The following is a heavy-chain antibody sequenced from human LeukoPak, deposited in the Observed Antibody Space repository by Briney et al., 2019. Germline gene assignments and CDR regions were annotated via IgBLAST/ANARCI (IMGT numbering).Heavy chain of an antibody. CDR3: ARGTGSPDY. D-gene: IGHD3-10*01. CDR1: GFTFSSYA. V-gene: IGHV3-30*02. Sequence: GGSLRLSCAASGFTFSSYAMSWVRQAPGKGLEWVAFIRNDGSIIYNTDSVKGRFTISRDNSKNTLYLQMNSLRAEDTAVYYCARGTGSPDYWGQGTLVTVSS. J-gene: IGHJ4*02. CDR2: IRNDGSII.